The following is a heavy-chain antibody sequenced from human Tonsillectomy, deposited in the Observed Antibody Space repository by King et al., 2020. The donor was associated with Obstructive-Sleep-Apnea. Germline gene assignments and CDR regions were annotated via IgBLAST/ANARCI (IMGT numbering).Heavy chain of an antibody. V-gene: IGHV1-69*01. CDR1: GGIFNTHA. CDR2: IIPFFGTP. D-gene: IGHD4-23*01. J-gene: IGHJ4*02. Sequence: QLVQSGAEVKRPGSSVKVSCKASGGIFNTHAFSWVRQAPGQGLEWMGDIIPFFGTPHYSQMFQGRVTITADESTTTVYLDVTSLGSDDTASYYCARGPHLGTRRVGGFDFWGLGPLVTVSA. CDR3: ARGPHLGTRRVGGFDF.